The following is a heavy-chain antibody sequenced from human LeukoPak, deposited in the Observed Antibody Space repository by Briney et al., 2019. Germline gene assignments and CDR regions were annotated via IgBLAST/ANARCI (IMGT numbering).Heavy chain of an antibody. D-gene: IGHD2-2*01. Sequence: SETLSLTCAVYGGSFSGYYWSWIRQPPGKGLEWIGEINHSGSTNYNPSLKSRVTISVDTSKNQFSLKLSSVTAADTAVYYCARFCSSTSCPNSGYYYYYGMDVWGQGTTVTASS. CDR2: INHSGST. CDR3: ARFCSSTSCPNSGYYYYYGMDV. CDR1: GGSFSGYY. J-gene: IGHJ6*02. V-gene: IGHV4-34*01.